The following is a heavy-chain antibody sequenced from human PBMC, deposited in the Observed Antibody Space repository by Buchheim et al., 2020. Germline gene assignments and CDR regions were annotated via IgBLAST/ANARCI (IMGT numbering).Heavy chain of an antibody. CDR1: GGSISSGGYY. Sequence: QVQLQESGPGLVKPSQTLSLTCTVSGGSISSGGYYWSWIRQHPGKGLEWIGYIYYSGSTYSNPSLKSRVTISVDTSKNQFSLKLSAVTAAETAGYYCARDRGEMATICPYYYYGMDVWGQRAT. CDR3: ARDRGEMATICPYYYYGMDV. D-gene: IGHD5-24*01. J-gene: IGHJ6*02. V-gene: IGHV4-31*03. CDR2: IYYSGST.